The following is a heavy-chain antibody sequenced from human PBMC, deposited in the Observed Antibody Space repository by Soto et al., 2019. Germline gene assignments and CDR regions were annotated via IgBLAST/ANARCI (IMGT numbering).Heavy chain of an antibody. CDR2: IIPIFGTA. CDR1: GGTFSSYA. J-gene: IGHJ6*02. Sequence: SVKVSCKASGGTFSSYAISWVRQAPGQGLEWMGGIIPIFGTANYAQKFQGRVTITADESTSTAYMELSSLRSEDTAVYYCASASAEGYYYYYGMDVWGQGTTVTGSS. CDR3: ASASAEGYYYYYGMDV. V-gene: IGHV1-69*13.